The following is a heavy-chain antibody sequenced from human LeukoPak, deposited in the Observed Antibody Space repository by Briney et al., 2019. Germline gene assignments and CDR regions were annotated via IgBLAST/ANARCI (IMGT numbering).Heavy chain of an antibody. Sequence: SETLSLTCTVSGGSISSYYWSWIRQPPGKGLEWIGYIYYSGSTNYNPSPKSRVTISVDTSKNQFSLKLSSVTAADTAVYYCARGGAALTTFDYWGQGTLVTVSS. CDR2: IYYSGST. V-gene: IGHV4-59*01. CDR1: GGSISSYY. D-gene: IGHD1-26*01. J-gene: IGHJ4*02. CDR3: ARGGAALTTFDY.